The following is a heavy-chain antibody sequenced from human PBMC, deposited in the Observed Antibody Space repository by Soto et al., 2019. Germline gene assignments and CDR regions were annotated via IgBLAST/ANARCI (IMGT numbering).Heavy chain of an antibody. CDR2: ISYSGTT. CDR1: GVSINTFY. J-gene: IGHJ4*02. CDR3: ARQIRDGSGTYHFDY. D-gene: IGHD3-10*01. V-gene: IGHV4-59*08. Sequence: QVQLQESGPGLVKPSETLSLTCTVSGVSINTFYWNWIRQPPGKGLEWIGFISYSGTTNYNPSLKIRFTISIDTSRSQFSLKLTSVTAADTAVYYCARQIRDGSGTYHFDYWGQGTLVTVSS.